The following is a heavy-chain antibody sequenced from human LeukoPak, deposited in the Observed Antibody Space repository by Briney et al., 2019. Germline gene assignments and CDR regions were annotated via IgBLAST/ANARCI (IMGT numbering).Heavy chain of an antibody. D-gene: IGHD3-10*01. CDR1: GFTFDDYI. Sequence: GGSLRLSCAASGFTFDDYIMNWVRAAPGKGLGRVSGICWNRGSIGNADSVKGGFTISRDNAKNSLYLHMNSLRAEDTALYYCAKDVGIPYGSGSYYYNHNYFDYWGQGALVTVSS. V-gene: IGHV3-9*01. CDR3: AKDVGIPYGSGSYYYNHNYFDY. J-gene: IGHJ4*02. CDR2: ICWNRGSI.